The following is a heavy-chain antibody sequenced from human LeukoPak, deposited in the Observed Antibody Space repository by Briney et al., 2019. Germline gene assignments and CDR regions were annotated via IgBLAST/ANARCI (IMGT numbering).Heavy chain of an antibody. V-gene: IGHV4-34*01. Sequence: SETLSLTCAVYGGSFSGYYWSWIRQPPGKGLEWIGEINHSGSTNYNPSLKSRVTISVETSKNQFSLKLSSVTAADTAVYYRGRGTPPPTYYYDSSGYYYFDYWGQGTLVTVSS. CDR3: GRGTPPPTYYYDSSGYYYFDY. D-gene: IGHD3-22*01. CDR1: GGSFSGYY. J-gene: IGHJ4*02. CDR2: INHSGST.